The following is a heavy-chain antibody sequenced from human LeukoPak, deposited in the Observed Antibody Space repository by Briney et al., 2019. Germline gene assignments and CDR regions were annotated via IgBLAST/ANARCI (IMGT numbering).Heavy chain of an antibody. CDR3: ARNSPGDAFDI. CDR1: GFTFSSYS. V-gene: IGHV3-21*01. CDR2: ISSSSSYI. Sequence: GGSLRLSCAASGFTFSSYSMTWVRQAPGKGLEWVSSISSSSSYIYYADSVKGRFTISRDNDKNSLYLQMNSLTAEDTAVYYCARNSPGDAFDIWGQGTMVTVSS. J-gene: IGHJ3*02. D-gene: IGHD4-23*01.